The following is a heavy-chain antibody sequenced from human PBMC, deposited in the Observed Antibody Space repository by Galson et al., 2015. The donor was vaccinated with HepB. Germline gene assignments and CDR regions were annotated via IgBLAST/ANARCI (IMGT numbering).Heavy chain of an antibody. CDR3: ATFYCARTPYSGSYYFDY. V-gene: IGHV1-2*05. D-gene: IGHD1-26*01. Sequence: SVKVSCKASGNTFTVYYINWVRQAPGHGLEWMGRINPNNGDTDYAQKFRNRVTLTRLTISKDTSKNQVVLTMTNMDPVDTATFYCARTPYSGSYYFDYWGQGTLVTVSS. CDR1: GNTFTVYY. CDR2: INPNNGDT. J-gene: IGHJ4*02.